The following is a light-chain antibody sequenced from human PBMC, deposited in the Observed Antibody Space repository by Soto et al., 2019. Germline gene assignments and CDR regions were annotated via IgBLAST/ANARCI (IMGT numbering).Light chain of an antibody. J-gene: IGKJ1*01. CDR3: QQYQNSPRT. CDR2: DTS. CDR1: QSVGGNS. Sequence: PGERATVSCSASQSVGGNSLAWYQQRPGQAPRLLIYDTSKRATGIPDRFSGSGSGTDFTLTISRLEPADFAVYYCQQYQNSPRTFGQGTKVDIK. V-gene: IGKV3-20*01.